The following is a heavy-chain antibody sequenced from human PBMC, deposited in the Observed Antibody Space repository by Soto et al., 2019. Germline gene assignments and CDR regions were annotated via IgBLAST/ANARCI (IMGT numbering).Heavy chain of an antibody. CDR1: GYTFTSYD. V-gene: IGHV1-8*01. CDR2: MNPNSGNT. CDR3: ARGVWFEELLIYYYYMDV. D-gene: IGHD3-10*01. Sequence: ASVKVSCKASGYTFTSYDINWVRQATGQGLEWMGWMNPNSGNTGYAQKFQGRVTMTRNTSISTAYMELSSLRSEDTAVYYCARGVWFEELLIYYYYMDVWGKGTTVTVSS. J-gene: IGHJ6*03.